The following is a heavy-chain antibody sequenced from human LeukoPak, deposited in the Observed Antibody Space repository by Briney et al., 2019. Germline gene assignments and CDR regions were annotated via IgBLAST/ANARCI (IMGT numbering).Heavy chain of an antibody. Sequence: SQTLSLTCTVSGGSISSGSYYWSWIRQPAGKGLEWIGRIYTSGSTNYNPSLKSRVTISLDTSKNQFSLKLRSVTAADTAVYYCARDLRVSGSYLAGDWFDPWGQGTLVTVSS. J-gene: IGHJ5*02. CDR1: GGSISSGSYY. CDR3: ARDLRVSGSYLAGDWFDP. CDR2: IYTSGST. V-gene: IGHV4-61*02. D-gene: IGHD1-26*01.